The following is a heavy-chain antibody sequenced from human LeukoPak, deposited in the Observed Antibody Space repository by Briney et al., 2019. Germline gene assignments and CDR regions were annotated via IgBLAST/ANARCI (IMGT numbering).Heavy chain of an antibody. J-gene: IGHJ4*02. CDR2: IYTSGST. Sequence: PSETLSLTCTVSGGSISSYYWSWIRQPAGKGLEWIGRIYTSGSTNYNPSLKSRVTMSVDTSKNQFSLKLSSVTAADTAVYYCARQIIVGATDYFDYWGQGTLVTVSS. CDR3: ARQIIVGATDYFDY. V-gene: IGHV4-4*07. D-gene: IGHD1-26*01. CDR1: GGSISSYY.